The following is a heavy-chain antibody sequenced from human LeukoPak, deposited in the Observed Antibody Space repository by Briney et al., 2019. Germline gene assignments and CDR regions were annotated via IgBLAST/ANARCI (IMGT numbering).Heavy chain of an antibody. CDR1: GYTFNSYG. V-gene: IGHV1-18*01. D-gene: IGHD1-26*01. J-gene: IGHJ5*02. Sequence: GASVKVSCKASGYTFNSYGISWVRQAPGQGLEWMGWVSAYNGHTNYAQKFQGRVTMTTDTSTSTASMELRSLRSDDTAVYYCAGVIPQKWELPGKWFDPWGQGTLVTASS. CDR2: VSAYNGHT. CDR3: AGVIPQKWELPGKWFDP.